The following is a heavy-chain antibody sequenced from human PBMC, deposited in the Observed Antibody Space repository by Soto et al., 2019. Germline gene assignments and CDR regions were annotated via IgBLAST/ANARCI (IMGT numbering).Heavy chain of an antibody. J-gene: IGHJ4*02. CDR3: RKERDIVVVVAPLDY. Sequence: QVQLVESGGGVVQPGRSLRLSCAASGFTFSRYGMHWVRQAPGKGLEWVAVISYDGSNKYYADYVKGRFAISRDNSKNTMYMKMNSLRAEETAVYYCRKERDIVVVVAPLDYWGQGTLVTVSS. CDR1: GFTFSRYG. CDR2: ISYDGSNK. V-gene: IGHV3-30*18. D-gene: IGHD2-15*01.